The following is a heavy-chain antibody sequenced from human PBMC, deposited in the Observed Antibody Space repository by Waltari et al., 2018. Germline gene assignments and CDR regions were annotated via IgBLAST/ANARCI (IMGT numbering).Heavy chain of an antibody. J-gene: IGHJ5*02. V-gene: IGHV3-30*03. Sequence: QVVLVESGGDVVQPGTSLRLSCVASGFMFSNSGMHWVRPTPGRGLGRVAGSAFDGGNEVDAESVKGRFTITRDNSKNTVDLQMNTLDIEDTSIYFCARSYSRGWHFLLDSWGQGTLVSVSS. CDR3: ARSYSRGWHFLLDS. D-gene: IGHD6-19*01. CDR1: GFMFSNSG. CDR2: SAFDGGNE.